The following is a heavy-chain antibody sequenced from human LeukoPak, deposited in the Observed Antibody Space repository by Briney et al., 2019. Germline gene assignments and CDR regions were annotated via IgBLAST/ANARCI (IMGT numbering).Heavy chain of an antibody. CDR1: GFTFSSYS. J-gene: IGHJ4*02. Sequence: GGSLRLSCAASGFTFSSYSMNWVRQAPGKGLEWVSTISSSSSYIYYADSVKGRFTISRDNAKNSLYLQMNSLRAEDTAVYYCARDYYDSSGYPDYWGQGTLVTVSS. V-gene: IGHV3-21*01. D-gene: IGHD3-22*01. CDR2: ISSSSSYI. CDR3: ARDYYDSSGYPDY.